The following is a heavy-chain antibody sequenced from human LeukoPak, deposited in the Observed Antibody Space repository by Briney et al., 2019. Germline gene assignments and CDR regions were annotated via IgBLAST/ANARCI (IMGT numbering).Heavy chain of an antibody. Sequence: PGGSLRLSCAASGFTFSTYAMTWVRQAPGKGLEWVSSITGTGDGTSAADSVKGRFTISRDNAQNSLYLQMNSLGAEDTAVYYCARSTVTTPDYWGQGTLVTVSS. CDR1: GFTFSTYA. V-gene: IGHV3-23*01. J-gene: IGHJ4*02. CDR2: ITGTGDGT. D-gene: IGHD4-17*01. CDR3: ARSTVTTPDY.